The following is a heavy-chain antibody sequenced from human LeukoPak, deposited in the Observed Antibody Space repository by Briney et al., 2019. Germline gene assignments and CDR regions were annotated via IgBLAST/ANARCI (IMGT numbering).Heavy chain of an antibody. CDR1: GLTFSSNA. CDR2: ISGSGGST. Sequence: GGSLRLSCAPSGLTFSSNAMSWVRKAPGKGLDGFSAISGSGGSTYYADSVKGRFTISRDNSKNTLYLQMNSLRAEDTAVYYCAKGLGQVVVIRGDAFDIWGQGTMVTVSS. V-gene: IGHV3-23*01. J-gene: IGHJ3*02. CDR3: AKGLGQVVVIRGDAFDI. D-gene: IGHD3-22*01.